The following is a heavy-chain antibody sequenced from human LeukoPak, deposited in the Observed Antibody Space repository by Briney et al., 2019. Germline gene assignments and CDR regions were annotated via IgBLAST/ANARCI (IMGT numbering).Heavy chain of an antibody. V-gene: IGHV4-39*01. D-gene: IGHD2-21*01. J-gene: IGHJ5*02. CDR1: GDSITNSIYY. Sequence: SETLSLTCTVSGDSITNSIYYWGRIRQPPGKGLEWIASVYHSGSTYYNASLRSRVTMSVDTSKNQFSLKLSSVTAADTALYYCARSVIHPINYFDPWGEGTLVTVSS. CDR2: VYHSGST. CDR3: ARSVIHPINYFDP.